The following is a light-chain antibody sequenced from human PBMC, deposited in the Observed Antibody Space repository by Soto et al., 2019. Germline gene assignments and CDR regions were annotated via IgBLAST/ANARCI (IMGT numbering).Light chain of an antibody. Sequence: IQMTQSPSSLSASVGDRVTITCRARQGITKDLGWYQQKPGQAPQRLIYAASTWQAGFPSTFSGSGSWTEFTLTISSLQPEDLAPYDCLQHNSYPPTFGQGTKVEIK. V-gene: IGKV1-17*01. CDR1: QGITKD. J-gene: IGKJ1*01. CDR2: AAS. CDR3: LQHNSYPPT.